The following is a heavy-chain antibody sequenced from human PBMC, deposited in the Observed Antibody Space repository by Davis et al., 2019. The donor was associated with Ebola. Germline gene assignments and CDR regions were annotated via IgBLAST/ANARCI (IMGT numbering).Heavy chain of an antibody. D-gene: IGHD3-3*01. Sequence: PGGSLRLSCKGSGYSFTSYWIGWVRQMPGKGLEWMGIIYPGDSDTRYSPSFQGQVTISANKSISTAYLQWSSLKASDTAMYYCARHIEVLRFLEWLPHPDYWGQGTLVTVSS. CDR3: ARHIEVLRFLEWLPHPDY. V-gene: IGHV5-51*01. CDR1: GYSFTSYW. CDR2: IYPGDSDT. J-gene: IGHJ4*02.